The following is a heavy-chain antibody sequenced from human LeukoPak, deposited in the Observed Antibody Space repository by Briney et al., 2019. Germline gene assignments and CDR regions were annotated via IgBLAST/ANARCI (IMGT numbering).Heavy chain of an antibody. Sequence: GGSLRLSCAASGFTFSSYAMSWVRQAPGKGLEWVGFIRSKAYGGTTEYAASVKGRFTISRDDSKSIAYLQMNSLKTEDTAVYYCTRELAAGGYFDYWGQGTLVTVSS. CDR2: IRSKAYGGTT. J-gene: IGHJ4*02. V-gene: IGHV3-49*04. CDR3: TRELAAGGYFDY. CDR1: GFTFSSYA. D-gene: IGHD6-25*01.